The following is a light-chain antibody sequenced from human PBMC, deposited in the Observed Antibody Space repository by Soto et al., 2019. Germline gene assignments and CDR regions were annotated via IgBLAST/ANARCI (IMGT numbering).Light chain of an antibody. V-gene: IGLV1-40*01. CDR3: QSYDSSLSGSGV. CDR2: GNS. CDR1: SSNIGAGYD. J-gene: IGLJ1*01. Sequence: QSVLTRPPSVSGARGQRVTISCTGSSSNIGAGYDVHWYQQLPGTAPKLLIYGNSNRPSGVPDRFSGSKSGTSASLAITGLQAEDEADYYCQSYDSSLSGSGVFGTGTKVTVL.